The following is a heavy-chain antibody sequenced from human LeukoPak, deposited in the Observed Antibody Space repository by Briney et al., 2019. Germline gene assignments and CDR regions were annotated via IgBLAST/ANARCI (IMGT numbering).Heavy chain of an antibody. CDR1: GGSFSGYY. Sequence: SETLSLTCAVYGGSFSGYYWSWIRQPPGKGLEWIGEINHSGSTNYNPSLKSRVTMSVDTSKNQFSLKLSSVTAADTAVYYCARESLWDETYGMDVWGQGTTVTVSS. J-gene: IGHJ6*02. CDR3: ARESLWDETYGMDV. CDR2: INHSGST. V-gene: IGHV4-34*01. D-gene: IGHD1-26*01.